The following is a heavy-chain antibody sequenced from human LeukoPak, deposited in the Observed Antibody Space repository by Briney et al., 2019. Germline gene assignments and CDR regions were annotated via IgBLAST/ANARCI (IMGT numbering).Heavy chain of an antibody. V-gene: IGHV3-23*01. CDR2: ISGSGGST. CDR3: AKDFRDSSGYYYLLGYYFDY. J-gene: IGHJ4*02. D-gene: IGHD3-22*01. Sequence: PGGSLRLSCAASGFTFSSYEMNWVRQAPGKGLEWVSAISGSGGSTYYADSVKGRFTISRDNSKNTLYLQMNSLRAEDTAVYYCAKDFRDSSGYYYLLGYYFDYWGQGTLVTVSS. CDR1: GFTFSSYE.